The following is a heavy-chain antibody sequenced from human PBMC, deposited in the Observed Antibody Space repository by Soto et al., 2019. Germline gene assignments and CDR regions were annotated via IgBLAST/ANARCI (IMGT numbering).Heavy chain of an antibody. CDR3: ARLERRIPYYDILTGFQGADWFDP. CDR1: GGSISSSSYY. CDR2: IYYSGST. D-gene: IGHD3-9*01. V-gene: IGHV4-39*01. Sequence: PSETLSLTCTVSGGSISSSSYYWGWIRQPPGKGLEWIGSIYYSGSTYYNPSLKSRVTISVDTSKNQSSLKLSSVTAADTAVYYCARLERRIPYYDILTGFQGADWFDPWGQGTLVTVSS. J-gene: IGHJ5*02.